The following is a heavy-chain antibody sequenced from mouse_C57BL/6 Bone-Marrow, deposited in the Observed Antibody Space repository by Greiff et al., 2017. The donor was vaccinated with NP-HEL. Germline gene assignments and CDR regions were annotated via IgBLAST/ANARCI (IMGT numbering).Heavy chain of an antibody. D-gene: IGHD3-2*02. CDR3: ARGSSGYPEFAY. Sequence: QVHVKQPGAELVKPGASVKMSCKASGYTFTSYWITWVKQRPGQGLEWIGDIYPGSGSTNYNEKFKSKATLTVDTSSSTAYMQLSSLTSEDSAVYYCARGSSGYPEFAYWGQGTLVTVSA. CDR1: GYTFTSYW. V-gene: IGHV1-55*01. J-gene: IGHJ3*01. CDR2: IYPGSGST.